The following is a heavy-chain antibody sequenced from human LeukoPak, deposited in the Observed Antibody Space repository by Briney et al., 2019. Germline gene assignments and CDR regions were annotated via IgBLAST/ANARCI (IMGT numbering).Heavy chain of an antibody. CDR3: AREGYYDSSGYPAPGYYGMDV. V-gene: IGHV7-4-1*02. D-gene: IGHD3-22*01. CDR2: INTTTGNP. J-gene: IGHJ6*02. Sequence: GASVKVSCKASGYAFTSYAMNWVRQAPGQGLGWMGWINTTTGNPTYAQGFTGRFVFSLDTSVSTAYLQISSLKAEDTAVYYCAREGYYDSSGYPAPGYYGMDVWGQGTTVTVSS. CDR1: GYAFTSYA.